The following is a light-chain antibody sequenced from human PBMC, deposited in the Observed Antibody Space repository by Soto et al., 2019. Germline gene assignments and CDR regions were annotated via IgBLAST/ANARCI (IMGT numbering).Light chain of an antibody. CDR1: QSITNS. V-gene: IGKV3-11*01. Sequence: ESVLTQSPATLSLSPGDRATLSCRASQSITNSLAWYRHQPGQPPRLLIYDASKRATGIPARFIGSGSGTHFTLTISILKPEDFGLYYCQQRSNWPSVTFGGGTKLEIK. CDR2: DAS. J-gene: IGKJ4*01. CDR3: QQRSNWPSVT.